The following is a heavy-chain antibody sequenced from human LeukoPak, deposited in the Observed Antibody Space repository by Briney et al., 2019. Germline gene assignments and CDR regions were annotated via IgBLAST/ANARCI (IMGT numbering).Heavy chain of an antibody. V-gene: IGHV4-34*01. D-gene: IGHD3-22*01. CDR3: ARSRGDSSGYYYFDY. CDR2: INHSGST. J-gene: IGHJ4*02. CDR1: GGSFSGYY. Sequence: SETLSLTCAVYGGSFSGYYWSWIRQLPGKGLEWIGEINHSGSTNYNPSPKSRVTISVDTSKNQFSLKLSSVTAADTAVYYCARSRGDSSGYYYFDYWGQGTLVTVSS.